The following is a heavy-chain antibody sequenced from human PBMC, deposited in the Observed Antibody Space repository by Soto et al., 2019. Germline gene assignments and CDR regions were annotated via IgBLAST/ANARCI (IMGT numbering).Heavy chain of an antibody. CDR1: GGSFSGYY. V-gene: IGHV4-34*01. CDR3: ARGPTDYSVPYYYYGMDV. Sequence: QVQLQQWGAGLLKPSETLSLTCAVYGGSFSGYYWSWIRQPPGKGLEWIGEINHSGSTNYNPSLKSRVTISVDTSKNQFSLKLSSVTAADTAVYYCARGPTDYSVPYYYYGMDVWGQGTTVTVSS. J-gene: IGHJ6*02. D-gene: IGHD2-15*01. CDR2: INHSGST.